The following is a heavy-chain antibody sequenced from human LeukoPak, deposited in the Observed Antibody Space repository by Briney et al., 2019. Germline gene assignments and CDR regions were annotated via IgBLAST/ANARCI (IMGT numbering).Heavy chain of an antibody. Sequence: SETLSLTCTVSGGSISSSSYYWGWIRQPPGTGLEWIGSIYYSGSTYYNLSLKSRVTISVDTSKNQFSLKLSSVTAADTAVYYCARLRITFGGVIAWGQGTLVTVSS. V-gene: IGHV4-39*01. CDR1: GGSISSSSYY. CDR3: ARLRITFGGVIA. J-gene: IGHJ5*02. D-gene: IGHD3-16*02. CDR2: IYYSGST.